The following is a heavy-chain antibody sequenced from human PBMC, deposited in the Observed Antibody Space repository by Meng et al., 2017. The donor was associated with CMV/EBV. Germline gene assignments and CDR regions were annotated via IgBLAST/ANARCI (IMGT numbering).Heavy chain of an antibody. CDR3: ASDPPFGFLERLDY. J-gene: IGHJ4*02. D-gene: IGHD3-3*01. Sequence: GRSLRLSCAASGFTFSSYSMNWVRQAPGKGLEWVSYISSSSSTIYYADSVKGRFTNSRDNPKNSLYLQMNSLRAEDTAVYYYASDPPFGFLERLDYWGQGTLVTVSS. CDR1: GFTFSSYS. V-gene: IGHV3-48*04. CDR2: ISSSSSTI.